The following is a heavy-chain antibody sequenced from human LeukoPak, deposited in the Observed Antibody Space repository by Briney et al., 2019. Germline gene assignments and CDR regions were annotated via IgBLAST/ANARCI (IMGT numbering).Heavy chain of an antibody. Sequence: AGGSLRLSCAASGFSFSDFYMSWIRRAPGMGLEWISYIGTRSNPIYYADSVKGRFTISRDDAKNSLYLQMNSLRDEDTAVYFCAREVRGSGRDFDYWGQGILVTVST. J-gene: IGHJ4*02. D-gene: IGHD1-26*01. V-gene: IGHV3-11*01. CDR1: GFSFSDFY. CDR3: AREVRGSGRDFDY. CDR2: IGTRSNPI.